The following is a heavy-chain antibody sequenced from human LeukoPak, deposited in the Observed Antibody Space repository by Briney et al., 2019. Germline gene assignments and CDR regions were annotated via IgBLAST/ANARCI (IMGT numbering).Heavy chain of an antibody. D-gene: IGHD3-10*01. J-gene: IGHJ6*02. CDR3: ARHTITMVRGVPTSYYYYGMDV. V-gene: IGHV1-69*05. Sequence: ASVKVSCKASGGTFSSYAFSWVRQAPGQGLEWMGGIIPLFGTANYAQKLQGRVTMTTDTSTSTAYMELRSLRSNDTAVYYCARHTITMVRGVPTSYYYYGMDVWGQGTTVTVSS. CDR2: IIPLFGTA. CDR1: GGTFSSYA.